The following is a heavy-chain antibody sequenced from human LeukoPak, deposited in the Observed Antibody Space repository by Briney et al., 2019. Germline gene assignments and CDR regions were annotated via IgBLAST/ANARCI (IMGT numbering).Heavy chain of an antibody. D-gene: IGHD3-22*01. CDR2: IIPIFGTA. CDR1: GGTFSSYA. J-gene: IGHJ6*03. V-gene: IGHV1-69*05. Sequence: SVKVSCKASGGTFSSYAISWVRQAPGQGLEWMGRIIPIFGTANYAQKFQGRVTITTDESTSTAYMELSSLRSEDTAVYYCARGYYDSSGYYYYYYYMDVWGKGTTVTVSS. CDR3: ARGYYDSSGYYYYYYYMDV.